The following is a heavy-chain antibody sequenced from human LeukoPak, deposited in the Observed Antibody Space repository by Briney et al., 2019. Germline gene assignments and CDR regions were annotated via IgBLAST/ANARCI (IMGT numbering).Heavy chain of an antibody. CDR2: ISGSGGST. J-gene: IGHJ4*02. V-gene: IGHV3-23*01. CDR3: AKVSGVDLYVFDY. Sequence: GGSLRLSCAASGFTFSSYAMSWVRQAPGKGLEWVSAISGSGGSTYYADSVKGWFTISRDNSKNTLYLQMNSLRAEDTAVYYCAKVSGVDLYVFDYWGQGTLVTVSS. D-gene: IGHD2-15*01. CDR1: GFTFSSYA.